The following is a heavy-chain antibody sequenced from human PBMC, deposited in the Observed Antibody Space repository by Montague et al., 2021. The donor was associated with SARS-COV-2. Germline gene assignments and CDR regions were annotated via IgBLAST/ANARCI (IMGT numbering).Heavy chain of an antibody. D-gene: IGHD4-17*01. J-gene: IGHJ4*02. CDR2: INHSGST. Sequence: SETLSLTCAVYGGSFSGYYWSWIRQPPGKELEWIGEINHSGSTNYNPSLKSRVTISVDTSKNQFSLKLSSVTAADTAVYYCAKYGDWFDYWGQGTLVTVSS. CDR1: GGSFSGYY. V-gene: IGHV4-34*01. CDR3: AKYGDWFDY.